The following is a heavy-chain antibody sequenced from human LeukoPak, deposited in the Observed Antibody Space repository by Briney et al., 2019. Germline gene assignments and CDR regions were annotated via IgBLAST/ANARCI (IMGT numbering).Heavy chain of an antibody. CDR2: TSSSGSTI. J-gene: IGHJ3*02. CDR3: AKSADTYYGDYDPDAFDI. D-gene: IGHD4-17*01. Sequence: QSGGSLRLSCAASGFTFSDFYMSWIRQAPGKGLEWLSYTSSSGSTIYYADSVKGRFTTSRDNAKNSVYLQMNSLRAEDTAVYYCAKSADTYYGDYDPDAFDIWGQGTMVTVSS. V-gene: IGHV3-11*01. CDR1: GFTFSDFY.